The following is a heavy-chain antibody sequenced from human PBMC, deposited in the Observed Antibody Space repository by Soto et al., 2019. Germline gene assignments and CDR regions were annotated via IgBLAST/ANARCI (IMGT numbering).Heavy chain of an antibody. Sequence: QVQLVESGGGVVQPGRSLRLSCAASGLTFSSYGMHWVRQAPGKGLECVAIIPYDGSYKYYVDSVKGRFTIPRDNSKNTLYLHMDSLRPEDTAVYYCATLNYGGDDCWGQGTLVTVSS. V-gene: IGHV3-30*03. J-gene: IGHJ4*02. CDR1: GLTFSSYG. CDR2: IPYDGSYK. CDR3: ATLNYGGDDC. D-gene: IGHD4-17*01.